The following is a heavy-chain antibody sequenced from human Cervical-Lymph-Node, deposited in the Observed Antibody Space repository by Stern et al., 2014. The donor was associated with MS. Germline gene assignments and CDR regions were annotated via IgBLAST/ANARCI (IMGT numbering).Heavy chain of an antibody. CDR2: ISGSSSPI. CDR1: GFTFSDYY. J-gene: IGHJ6*02. CDR3: VRDRVVYSGYDRGMDV. D-gene: IGHD5-12*01. V-gene: IGHV3-11*01. Sequence: VQLVESGGGLVKPGGSLRLSCAASGFTFSDYYLSWIRLAPGKGLEWVSYISGSSSPIYYAAYVKGRFTVSRDNAKNSLYLQMNSLRVEDTAVYYCVRDRVVYSGYDRGMDVWGQGTTVTVSS.